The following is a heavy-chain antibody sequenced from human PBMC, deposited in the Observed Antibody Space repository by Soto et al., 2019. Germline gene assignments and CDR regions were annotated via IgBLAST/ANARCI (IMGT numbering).Heavy chain of an antibody. CDR3: ARDKRGYSSSWYVWFDP. J-gene: IGHJ5*02. Sequence: PGGSLRLSCAASGFTFSDYYMSWIRQAPGKGLEWVSYISSSGSTIYYADSVKGRFTISRDNAKNSLYLQMNSRRAEDTAVYYCARDKRGYSSSWYVWFDPWGQGTLVTVSS. V-gene: IGHV3-11*01. D-gene: IGHD6-13*01. CDR1: GFTFSDYY. CDR2: ISSSGSTI.